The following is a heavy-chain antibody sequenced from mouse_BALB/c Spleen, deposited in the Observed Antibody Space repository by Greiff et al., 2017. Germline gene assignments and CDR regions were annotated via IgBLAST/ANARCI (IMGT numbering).Heavy chain of an antibody. V-gene: IGHV1-67*01. CDR3: SRSGVMITSCAMDY. CDR1: GYTFTDYA. D-gene: IGHD2-4*01. Sequence: VQLQQSGPELVRPGVSVKISCKGSGYTFTDYAMHWVKQRHAKSLEWIGVISTYYGNTNYNQKFKGKATVTVDKSSSTAYMELARLTSEDSAIYYCSRSGVMITSCAMDYWGQGTSVTVSS. CDR2: ISTYYGNT. J-gene: IGHJ4*01.